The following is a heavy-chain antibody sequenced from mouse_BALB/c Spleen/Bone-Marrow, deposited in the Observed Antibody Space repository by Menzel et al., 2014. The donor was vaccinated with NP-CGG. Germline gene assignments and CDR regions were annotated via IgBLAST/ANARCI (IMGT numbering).Heavy chain of an antibody. J-gene: IGHJ1*01. CDR2: INPSNGGT. CDR1: GYTFSSYY. Sequence: QLQLKQSGAELVKPGASVKLSCKASGYTFSSYYMYWVKQRPGQGLEWIGVINPSNGGTKFNEKFKSKATLTVEKSSSTAYMEHRSLTSEDTAVYYCTSSDYGYWYFDVNAAGTTVTVSA. V-gene: IGHV1S81*02. CDR3: TSSDYGYWYFDV. D-gene: IGHD1-1*01.